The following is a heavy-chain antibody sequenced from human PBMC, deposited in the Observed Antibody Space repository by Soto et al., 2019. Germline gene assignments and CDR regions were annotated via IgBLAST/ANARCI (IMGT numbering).Heavy chain of an antibody. J-gene: IGHJ4*02. D-gene: IGHD1-7*01. CDR2: ISAYNGNT. CDR3: ARDETGTTPFDY. V-gene: IGHV1-18*01. Sequence: GASVKVSCKASGYTFTNYGFSWVRQAPGQGLEWMGWISAYNGNTNYVQKLQDRVTMTTDTSTRTAYKELRSMRSNDTSVYYCARDETGTTPFDYWGQGTLVTVSS. CDR1: GYTFTNYG.